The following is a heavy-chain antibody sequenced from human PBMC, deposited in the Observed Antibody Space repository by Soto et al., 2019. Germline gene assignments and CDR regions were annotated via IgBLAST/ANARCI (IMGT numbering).Heavy chain of an antibody. D-gene: IGHD3-22*01. Sequence: GGSLRLSCAASGFTFSSYAMSWVRQAPGKGLEWVSAISGSGGSTYYADSVKGRFTISRDNSKNTLYLQMNSLRAEDTAVYYCAKDQGRGTMTTRWYWGQGTPVTVSS. CDR1: GFTFSSYA. J-gene: IGHJ4*02. V-gene: IGHV3-23*01. CDR2: ISGSGGST. CDR3: AKDQGRGTMTTRWY.